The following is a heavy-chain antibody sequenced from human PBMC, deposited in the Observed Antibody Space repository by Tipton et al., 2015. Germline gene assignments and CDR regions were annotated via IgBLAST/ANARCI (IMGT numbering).Heavy chain of an antibody. J-gene: IGHJ4*02. CDR3: ARQKRRDSGSPGQVIGFDY. CDR1: GDSISNSHNF. CDR2: IYYSGYT. V-gene: IGHV4-39*01. D-gene: IGHD1-26*01. Sequence: TLSLTCNVSGDSISNSHNFWSWIRQSPGKGLEWIGNIYYSGYTYYNPSLKSRVIISVDTSKNQFSLKLSSVTAADTAVYYCARQKRRDSGSPGQVIGFDYWGQGTLVTVSS.